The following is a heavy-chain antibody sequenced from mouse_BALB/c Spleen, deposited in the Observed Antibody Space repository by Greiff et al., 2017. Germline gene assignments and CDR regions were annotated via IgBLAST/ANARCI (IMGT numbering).Heavy chain of an antibody. D-gene: IGHD2-2*01. CDR1: GFSLTGYG. J-gene: IGHJ3*01. Sequence: QVQLVESGPGLVAPSQSLSITCTVSGFSLTGYGVHWVRQPPGKGLEWLGMIWGDGSTDYNSALRSRLSISKDNSKSQVFFKMNSLQADDTARYYCAGYEDGGGFAYWGQGTLVTVSA. V-gene: IGHV2-6-7*01. CDR3: AGYEDGGGFAY. CDR2: IWGDGST.